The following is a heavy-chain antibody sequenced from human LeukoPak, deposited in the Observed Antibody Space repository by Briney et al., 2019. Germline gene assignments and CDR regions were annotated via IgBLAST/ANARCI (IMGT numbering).Heavy chain of an antibody. V-gene: IGHV3-11*04. Sequence: PGGSLRLSCAASGFTFRDYDMTWIRQAPGKGLEWVSYISSSGTTMYNADSVKGRFTISRDNSKNTLYLQMNSLRAEDTAVYYCASEYNWNRLVAWGGSYFDYWGQGTLVTVSS. CDR2: ISSSGTTM. CDR1: GFTFRDYD. J-gene: IGHJ4*02. D-gene: IGHD1-20*01. CDR3: ASEYNWNRLVAWGGSYFDY.